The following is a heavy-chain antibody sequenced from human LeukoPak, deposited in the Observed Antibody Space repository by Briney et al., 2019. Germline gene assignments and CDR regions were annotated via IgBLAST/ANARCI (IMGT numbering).Heavy chain of an antibody. CDR3: AHIRSGDCFDY. CDR2: IYWDDDK. Sequence: SGPTLVKPTQTLTLTCAFSGFPLSTSGVSVGWIRQPPGKALEWLALIYWDDDKRYSPSLKSRLTITKDTSKNQVVLTMTNMDPVDTATYYCAHIRSGDCFDYWGQGTLVTVSS. CDR1: GFPLSTSGVS. V-gene: IGHV2-5*02. D-gene: IGHD4-17*01. J-gene: IGHJ4*02.